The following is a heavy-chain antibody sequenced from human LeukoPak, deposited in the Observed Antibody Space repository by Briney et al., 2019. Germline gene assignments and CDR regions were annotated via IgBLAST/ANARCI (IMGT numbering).Heavy chain of an antibody. V-gene: IGHV3-9*01. D-gene: IGHD2-21*01. Sequence: PGGSLRLSCAASGFTFDDYAMHWVRQAPGKGLEWVSGISWNSGSIGHADSVKGRFTISRDNAKNSLYLQMNSLRAEDTALYYCAKDISGGVNDAFDIWGQGTMVTVSS. CDR2: ISWNSGSI. J-gene: IGHJ3*02. CDR1: GFTFDDYA. CDR3: AKDISGGVNDAFDI.